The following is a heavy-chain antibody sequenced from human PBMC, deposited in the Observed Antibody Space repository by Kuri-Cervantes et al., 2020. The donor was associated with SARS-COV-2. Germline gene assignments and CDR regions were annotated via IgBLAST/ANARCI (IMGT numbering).Heavy chain of an antibody. V-gene: IGHV1-24*01. CDR2: FDPEDGET. D-gene: IGHD6-25*01. J-gene: IGHJ1*01. Sequence: ASVKVSCKVSGYTLTELSMHWVRQAPGKGLEWMGGFDPEDGETIYAQKFQGRVTITTDESTSTAYMELSSLRSEDTAVYYCASEGSETGIAAIPSAAYFQHWGQGTLATVSS. CDR3: ASEGSETGIAAIPSAAYFQH. CDR1: GYTLTELS.